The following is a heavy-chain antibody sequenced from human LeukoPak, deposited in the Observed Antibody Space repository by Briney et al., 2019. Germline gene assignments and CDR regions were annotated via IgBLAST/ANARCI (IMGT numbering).Heavy chain of an antibody. CDR3: ARYYGSGSYYHWFDP. CDR1: GYSISSGNY. CDR2: IYHSGST. J-gene: IGHJ5*02. V-gene: IGHV4-38-2*01. D-gene: IGHD3-10*01. Sequence: PSETLSLTCSVSGYSISSGNYWGWIRLPPGKGLQWIGSIYHSGSTYYNPSLKSRVTISVDTSKNQFSLKLSSVTAADTAVYYCARYYGSGSYYHWFDPWGQGTLVTVSS.